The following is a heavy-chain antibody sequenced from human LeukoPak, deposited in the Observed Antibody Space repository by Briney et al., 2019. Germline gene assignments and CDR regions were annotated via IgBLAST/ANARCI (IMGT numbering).Heavy chain of an antibody. V-gene: IGHV3-48*02. CDR1: AFTFHFYS. J-gene: IGHJ4*02. CDR3: ARGEDY. Sequence: PGGSLRLSCAASAFTFHFYSMTWVRQAPGKGREWVSYISSRSSNIYYTDSVKGRFTVSRDNAKNSLNLRMNCLRDEDTAVHYCARGEDYWGQGTVVTVSS. CDR2: ISSRSSNI.